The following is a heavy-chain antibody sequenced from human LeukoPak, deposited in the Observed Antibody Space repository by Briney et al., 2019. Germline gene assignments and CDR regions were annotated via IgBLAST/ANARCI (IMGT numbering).Heavy chain of an antibody. CDR1: GFTVSSNY. CDR3: AREKPGIAAAHFDY. J-gene: IGHJ4*02. D-gene: IGHD6-13*01. Sequence: PGGSLRLSCAASGFTVSSNYMSWVRQAPGKGLEWVSVIYSGGSTYYADSVKGRFTISRDNSKNTLYLQMNSLRAEDTAVYYCAREKPGIAAAHFDYWGQGTLVTVSS. CDR2: IYSGGST. V-gene: IGHV3-53*01.